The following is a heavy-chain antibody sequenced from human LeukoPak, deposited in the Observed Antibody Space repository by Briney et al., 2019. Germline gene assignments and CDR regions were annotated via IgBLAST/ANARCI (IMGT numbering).Heavy chain of an antibody. V-gene: IGHV3-48*03. CDR3: AELGITMIGGV. Sequence: GGTLRLSCAASGFTFSSYEMNWVRQAPGKGLEWVSYISSSGSTIYYADSVKGRFTISRDNAKNSLYLQMNSLRAEDTAVYYCAELGITMIGGVWGKGTTVTTSS. CDR1: GFTFSSYE. CDR2: ISSSGSTI. D-gene: IGHD3-10*02. J-gene: IGHJ6*04.